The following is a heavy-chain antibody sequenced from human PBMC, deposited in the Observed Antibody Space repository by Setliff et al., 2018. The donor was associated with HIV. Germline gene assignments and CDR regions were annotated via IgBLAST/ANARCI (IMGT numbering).Heavy chain of an antibody. D-gene: IGHD1-26*01. V-gene: IGHV7-4-1*02. J-gene: IGHJ4*02. Sequence: ASVKVSCKASGYTFSSYSMNWVRQAPGQGLEWMGYISAGTGNPTYAQGFTGRFVFYWDTSVRTAYLQINSLEAEDTAVYYCARDRRVGSYDYWGQGAPVTVSS. CDR1: GYTFSSYS. CDR3: ARDRRVGSYDY. CDR2: ISAGTGNP.